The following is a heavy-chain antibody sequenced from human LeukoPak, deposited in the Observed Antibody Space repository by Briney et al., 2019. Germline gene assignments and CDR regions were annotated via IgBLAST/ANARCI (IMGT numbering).Heavy chain of an antibody. V-gene: IGHV1-46*01. CDR3: AREYGGYDY. D-gene: IGHD5-12*01. CDR2: INPSGGST. CDR1: GYTFTSYY. J-gene: IGHJ4*02. Sequence: GASVKVSCKASGYTFTSYYMHWVRQAPGQGLEWMGIINPSGGSTSYAQKFQGRVTMTRDTSTSTAYMELRSLRSDDTAVYYCAREYGGYDYWGQGTLVTVSS.